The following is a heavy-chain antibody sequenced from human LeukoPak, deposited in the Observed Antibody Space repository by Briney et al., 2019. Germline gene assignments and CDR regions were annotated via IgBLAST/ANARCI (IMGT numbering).Heavy chain of an antibody. CDR3: ARGTPSECSSTSCHLFDY. V-gene: IGHV4-34*01. J-gene: IGHJ4*02. D-gene: IGHD2-2*01. Sequence: SETLSLTCAVYGWSFSGYYWSWIRQPPGKGLEWIGEINHSGSTNYNPSLKSRVTISVDTSKNQFSLKLSSVTAADTAVYYCARGTPSECSSTSCHLFDYWGQGTLVTVSS. CDR1: GWSFSGYY. CDR2: INHSGST.